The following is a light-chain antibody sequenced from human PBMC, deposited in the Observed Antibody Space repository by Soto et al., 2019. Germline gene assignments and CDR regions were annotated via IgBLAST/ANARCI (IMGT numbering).Light chain of an antibody. J-gene: IGLJ3*02. V-gene: IGLV3-21*02. CDR3: QVWDSSSDHGV. CDR1: NIGSKS. CDR2: DDS. Sequence: SYELTQPPSVSVAPGQTARITCGGNNIGSKSVHLYQQKPGQAPVLVVYDDSDRPSGIPERFSGSNSGNTATLTISRVEAGDEADYYCQVWDSSSDHGVFGGGTKVTVL.